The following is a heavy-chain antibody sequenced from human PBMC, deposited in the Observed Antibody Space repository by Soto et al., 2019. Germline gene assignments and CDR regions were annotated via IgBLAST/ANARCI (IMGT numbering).Heavy chain of an antibody. J-gene: IGHJ6*02. D-gene: IGHD3-10*01. CDR1: GFTFSSYG. CDR2: IWYDGSNN. CDR3: ARDSFRMCYSFPHYYFSGMDV. V-gene: IGHV3-33*01. Sequence: GSLRLSCAASGFTFSSYGMHWVRQAPGKGLEWVAVIWYDGSNNYYADSVKGRFTISRDNSNNTLYLQMNSLRAEDTAVYYCARDSFRMCYSFPHYYFSGMDVWGRGTMVTVSS.